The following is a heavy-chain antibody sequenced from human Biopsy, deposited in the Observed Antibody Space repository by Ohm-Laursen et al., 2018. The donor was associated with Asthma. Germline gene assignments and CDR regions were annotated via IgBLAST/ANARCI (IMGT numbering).Heavy chain of an antibody. CDR2: ITSSSSYI. J-gene: IGHJ4*02. Sequence: GSLRLSCAASGFTFDDYAMNWVRQAPGKGLEWVSSITSSSSYIFYADSVKGRFTISRDNPRNSLYLQMNSLRAEDTAVYYCARDAPTGGYIDYWGLGTLVTVSS. D-gene: IGHD7-27*01. V-gene: IGHV3-21*01. CDR1: GFTFDDYA. CDR3: ARDAPTGGYIDY.